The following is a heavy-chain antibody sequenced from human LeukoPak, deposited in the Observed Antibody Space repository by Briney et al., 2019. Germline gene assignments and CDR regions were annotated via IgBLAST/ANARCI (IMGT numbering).Heavy chain of an antibody. J-gene: IGHJ6*03. CDR1: GFTFSSYS. CDR2: IRSKAYGGTT. CDR3: TRDITMVRGAETYYYYYYYMDV. D-gene: IGHD3-10*01. V-gene: IGHV3-49*04. Sequence: GGSLRLSCAASGFTFSSYSMNWVRQAPGKGLEWVGFIRSKAYGGTTEYAASVKGRFTISRDDSKSIAYLQMNSLKTEDTAVYYCTRDITMVRGAETYYYYYYYMDVWGKGTTVTISS.